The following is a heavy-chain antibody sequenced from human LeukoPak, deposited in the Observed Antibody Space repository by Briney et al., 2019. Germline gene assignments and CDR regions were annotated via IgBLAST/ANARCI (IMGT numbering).Heavy chain of an antibody. CDR3: ARDQFSIGWGSFGY. CDR1: GFTFSSYS. CDR2: ITGSSSAI. J-gene: IGHJ4*02. Sequence: PGGSLRLSCAASGFTFSSYSMNWVRQAPGKGLEWVSHITGSSSAIYYADSVKGRFTISRDNAKNSLYLQMNSLRAEGTAVYYCARDQFSIGWGSFGYWGQGTLVTVSS. V-gene: IGHV3-48*01. D-gene: IGHD3-16*01.